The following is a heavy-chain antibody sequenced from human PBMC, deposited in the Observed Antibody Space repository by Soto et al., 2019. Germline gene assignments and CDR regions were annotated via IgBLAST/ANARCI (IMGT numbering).Heavy chain of an antibody. CDR2: INSDGSST. CDR3: ARGGSTSCYIGCYYYYYGMDV. J-gene: IGHJ6*02. V-gene: IGHV3-74*01. CDR1: GFTFSSYW. Sequence: PGGSLRLSCAASGFTFSSYWMHWVRQAPGKGLVWVSRINSDGSSTSYADSVKGRFTISRDNAKNTLYLQMNSLRAEDTAVYYCARGGSTSCYIGCYYYYYGMDVWRQRTTVTVSS. D-gene: IGHD2-2*02.